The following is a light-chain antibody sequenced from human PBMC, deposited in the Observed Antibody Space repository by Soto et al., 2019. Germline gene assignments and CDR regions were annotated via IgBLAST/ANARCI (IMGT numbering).Light chain of an antibody. CDR2: GAS. Sequence: EIVLTQSPGTLSLSPGERATLSCRASQSVSSSYLAWYQQKPGQAPRLLIYGASSRATGIPDRFSGSGSGTDFTLTISRLEPEALAVYYCQQYGSSYTFGQGTKLEIK. CDR3: QQYGSSYT. V-gene: IGKV3-20*01. CDR1: QSVSSSY. J-gene: IGKJ2*01.